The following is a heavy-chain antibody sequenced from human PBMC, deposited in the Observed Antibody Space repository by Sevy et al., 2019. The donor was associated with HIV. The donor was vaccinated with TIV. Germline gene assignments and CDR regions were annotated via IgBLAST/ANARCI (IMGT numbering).Heavy chain of an antibody. CDR2: INSHGTIT. D-gene: IGHD3-3*01. Sequence: GGSLRLSCAASGFTFSSHWMFWVRQAPGKGLVWVSHINSHGTITKYADSVKGRFTISRDNAKNTAYLQINSLRAEDTAVYYCARGQVLRFLEWPTYGMDVWGQGTTVTVSS. J-gene: IGHJ6*02. CDR1: GFTFSSHW. V-gene: IGHV3-74*03. CDR3: ARGQVLRFLEWPTYGMDV.